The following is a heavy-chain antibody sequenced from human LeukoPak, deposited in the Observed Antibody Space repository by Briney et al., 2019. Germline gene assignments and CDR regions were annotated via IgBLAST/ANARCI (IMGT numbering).Heavy chain of an antibody. V-gene: IGHV3-43*02. CDR1: GFTFDDYA. CDR3: AKEFVVRGVNYCGMDV. D-gene: IGHD3-10*01. J-gene: IGHJ6*02. Sequence: GGSLRLSCAASGFTFDDYAMHWVRQAPGKGLEWVSLICGDVGSTYYADSVKGRFTISRDNSKNSLYLQMNSLRTEDTALYYCAKEFVVRGVNYCGMDVWGQGTTVTVSS. CDR2: ICGDVGST.